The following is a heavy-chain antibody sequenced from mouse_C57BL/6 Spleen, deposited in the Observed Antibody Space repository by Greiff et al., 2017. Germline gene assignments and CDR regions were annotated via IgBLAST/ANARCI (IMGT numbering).Heavy chain of an antibody. V-gene: IGHV1-54*01. J-gene: IGHJ2*01. CDR1: GYAFTNYL. CDR2: INPGSGGT. D-gene: IGHD2-3*01. CDR3: AREYDDGFFDY. Sequence: QVQLQQSGAELVRPGTSVKVSCKASGYAFTNYLIAWVKQRPGQGLEWIGVINPGSGGTNYNEKFKGKATLTADKSSSTAYMQLSSLTSEDSAVYFCAREYDDGFFDYWGQGTTLTVSS.